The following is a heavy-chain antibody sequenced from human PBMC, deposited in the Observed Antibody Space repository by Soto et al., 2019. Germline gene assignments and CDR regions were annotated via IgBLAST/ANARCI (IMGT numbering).Heavy chain of an antibody. CDR1: GFTFSSYA. Sequence: GGSLRLSCAASGFTFSSYAMSWVRQAPGKGLEWVSAISGSGGSTYYADSVKGRFTIPRDNSKNTLYLQMNSLRAEDTAVYYCAKVVGEEKYYYYGMDVWGQGTTVTVSS. CDR2: ISGSGGST. CDR3: AKVVGEEKYYYYGMDV. D-gene: IGHD3-10*01. J-gene: IGHJ6*02. V-gene: IGHV3-23*01.